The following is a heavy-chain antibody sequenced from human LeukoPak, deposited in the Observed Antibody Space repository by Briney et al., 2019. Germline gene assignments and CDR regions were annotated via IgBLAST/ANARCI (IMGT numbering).Heavy chain of an antibody. CDR2: IYYSGST. CDR1: GGSISSYY. J-gene: IGHJ6*02. CDR3: ARSDGSGWYFYYGMDV. V-gene: IGHV4-59*01. D-gene: IGHD6-19*01. Sequence: SETLSLTCTVSGGSISSYYWSWIRQPPGKGLEWIGYIYYSGSTNCNPSLKSRVTISVDTSKNQFSLKLSSVTAADTAVYYCARSDGSGWYFYYGMDVWGQGTTVTVSS.